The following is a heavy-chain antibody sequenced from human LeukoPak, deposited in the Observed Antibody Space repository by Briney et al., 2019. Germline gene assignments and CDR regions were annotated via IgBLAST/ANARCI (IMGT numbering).Heavy chain of an antibody. V-gene: IGHV3-49*04. Sequence: GGSLRLSCTVSGFTFGDYAMSWVRQAPGKGLEWVGFIRSKAYGGTTEYAASVKGRFTISRDDSKSIAYLQMNSLKTEDTAVYYCTRERWELPYFDYWGQGTLVTVSS. CDR2: IRSKAYGGTT. D-gene: IGHD1-26*01. CDR3: TRERWELPYFDY. CDR1: GFTFGDYA. J-gene: IGHJ4*02.